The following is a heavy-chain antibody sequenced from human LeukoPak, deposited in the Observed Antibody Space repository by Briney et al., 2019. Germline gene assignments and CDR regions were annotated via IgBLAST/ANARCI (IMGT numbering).Heavy chain of an antibody. CDR3: ARGVMITFGGVIVIRYYFDY. J-gene: IGHJ4*02. D-gene: IGHD3-16*02. Sequence: SVKVSCKASGGTFSSYAISWVRQAPGHGLEWMGGIIPIFGTANYAQKFQGRVTITTDESTSTAYMELSSLRSEDTAVYYCARGVMITFGGVIVIRYYFDYWGQGTMVTVSS. V-gene: IGHV1-69*05. CDR2: IIPIFGTA. CDR1: GGTFSSYA.